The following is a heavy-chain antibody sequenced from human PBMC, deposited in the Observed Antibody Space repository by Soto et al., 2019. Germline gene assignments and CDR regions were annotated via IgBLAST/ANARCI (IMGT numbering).Heavy chain of an antibody. CDR3: ARSLREPPFSIHWFDH. D-gene: IGHD1-1*01. J-gene: IGHJ5*02. CDR2: ISGSSTYT. CDR1: GFLFSDYN. Sequence: GGSLRLSCTASGFLFSDYNMNWVRQAPGKGLEWVSSISGSSTYTFDADSVKGRFTISRDNAKNSLYLQMSSLRVEDTAVYYCARSLREPPFSIHWFDHWGQGCLVTSPQ. V-gene: IGHV3-21*01.